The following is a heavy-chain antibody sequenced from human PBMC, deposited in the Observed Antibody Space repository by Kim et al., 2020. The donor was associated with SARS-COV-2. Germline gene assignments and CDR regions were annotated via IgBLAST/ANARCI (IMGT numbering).Heavy chain of an antibody. CDR3: ARVEDIVATIFDY. CDR2: ISSSSSYI. D-gene: IGHD5-12*01. J-gene: IGHJ4*02. Sequence: GGSLRLSCAASGFTFSSYSMNWVRQAPGKGLEWVSSISSSSSYIYYADSVKGRFTISRDNAKNSLYLQMNSLRAEDTAVYYCARVEDIVATIFDYWGQGTLVTVSS. V-gene: IGHV3-21*01. CDR1: GFTFSSYS.